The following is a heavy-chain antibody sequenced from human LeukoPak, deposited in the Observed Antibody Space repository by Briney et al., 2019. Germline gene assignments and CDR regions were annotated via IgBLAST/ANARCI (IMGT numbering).Heavy chain of an antibody. CDR1: GFTFSSYG. V-gene: IGHV3-30*02. CDR2: IRYDGSNK. D-gene: IGHD3-3*01. Sequence: GGSLRLSCAASGFTFSSYGMHWVRQAPGKGLEWVAFIRYDGSNKYYADSVKGRFTISRDYSKNTLYLQMNSLRAEDTAVYYCAKVCRRITIFGVAYYFDYWGQGTLVTVSS. J-gene: IGHJ4*02. CDR3: AKVCRRITIFGVAYYFDY.